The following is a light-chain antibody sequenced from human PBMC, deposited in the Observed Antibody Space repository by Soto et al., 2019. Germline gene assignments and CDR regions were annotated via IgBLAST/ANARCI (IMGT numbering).Light chain of an antibody. CDR3: QQLKSYVT. Sequence: IQSTQSPSSLPPSLGQRVTITFPASQGISNYLAWYQQKPGKTPRLLIYGATTLQSGVPSRFSGSGSGTDFALTISSLKPEDFATYYCQQLKSYVTFGKGTRLEIK. V-gene: IGKV1-9*01. CDR1: QGISNY. CDR2: GAT. J-gene: IGKJ5*01.